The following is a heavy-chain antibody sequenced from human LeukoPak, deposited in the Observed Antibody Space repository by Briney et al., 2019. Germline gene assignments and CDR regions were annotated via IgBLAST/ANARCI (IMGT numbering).Heavy chain of an antibody. V-gene: IGHV3-23*01. CDR1: GGTFSSYA. J-gene: IGHJ6*03. Sequence: ASVKVSCKASGGTFSSYAMSWVRQAPGKGLEWVSAISGSGGSTYYADSVKGRFTISRDNSKNTLYLQMNSLRAEDTAVYYCAKDLIHMDVWGKGTTVTVSS. CDR3: AKDLIHMDV. CDR2: ISGSGGST.